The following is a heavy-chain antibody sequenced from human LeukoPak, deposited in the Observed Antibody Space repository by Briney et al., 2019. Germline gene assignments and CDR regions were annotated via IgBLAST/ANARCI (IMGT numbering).Heavy chain of an antibody. J-gene: IGHJ4*02. Sequence: HSGGSLTLSCEASALILRGHAMSWVRQAPGKGLEWVSGVGDRGEIERYADSVEGRFTISRDNFRNTVYLEMRSLRPEDTAVYYCAKGYSSGWTPFDYWGQGTQVTVSS. CDR1: ALILRGHA. V-gene: IGHV3-23*01. CDR3: AKGYSSGWTPFDY. D-gene: IGHD6-19*01. CDR2: VGDRGEIE.